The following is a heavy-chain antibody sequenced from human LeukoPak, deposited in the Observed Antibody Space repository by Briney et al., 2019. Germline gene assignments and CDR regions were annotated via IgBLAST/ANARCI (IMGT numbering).Heavy chain of an antibody. CDR2: ISYDGSNK. CDR1: GFTFSSYG. Sequence: PGGSLRLSCAASGFTFSSYGMHWVRQAPGKGLEWVAVISYDGSNKYYADSVKGRFTISRDNSKNTLYLQMNSLRAEDTAVYYCAKEGGSVINEGVGYWGQGTLVTVSS. D-gene: IGHD3-3*01. J-gene: IGHJ4*02. CDR3: AKEGGSVINEGVGY. V-gene: IGHV3-30*18.